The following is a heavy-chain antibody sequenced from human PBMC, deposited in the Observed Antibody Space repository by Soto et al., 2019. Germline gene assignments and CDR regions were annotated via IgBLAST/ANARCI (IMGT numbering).Heavy chain of an antibody. Sequence: QVQLVQSGAEVKKPGSSVKVSCKASGGSFSSNAVSWVRQAPGQGLEWMGGIIPILGSANYAQQFRDRLTITADGSTTTTRMERNSLRSEDAAVYYCASRERVDAFDIWGQGTLVTVSS. J-gene: IGHJ3*02. CDR1: GGSFSSNA. D-gene: IGHD1-26*01. CDR2: IIPILGSA. CDR3: ASRERVDAFDI. V-gene: IGHV1-69*01.